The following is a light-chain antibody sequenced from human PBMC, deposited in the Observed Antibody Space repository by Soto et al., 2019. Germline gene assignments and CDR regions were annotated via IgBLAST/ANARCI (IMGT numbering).Light chain of an antibody. CDR3: QQYYTIPVT. CDR2: WAS. CDR1: QSVLYSSNNKNY. J-gene: IGKJ1*01. Sequence: DIVMTQSPDSLAVSLGDRATINCKSSQSVLYSSNNKNYLAWYQQKPGQVPKLLIYWASTRVSGVPDRFSGSGSGTDFTLTISSLQAADVAVYYCQQYYTIPVTFGQGTKVEIK. V-gene: IGKV4-1*01.